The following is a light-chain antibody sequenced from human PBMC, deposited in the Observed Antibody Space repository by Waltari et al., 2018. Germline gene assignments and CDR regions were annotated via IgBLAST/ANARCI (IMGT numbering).Light chain of an antibody. CDR2: GAS. V-gene: IGKV3-20*01. Sequence: EIVLTQSPGTLSLSPGERATISCRASQTVIITYLAGYQQKPGQAPRLRIIGASSRATGIPDRCSGSGSETDLTITISRLEPEDFAVDYCQQYGNSLPYTFGQGTKLEIK. CDR3: QQYGNSLPYT. CDR1: QTVIITY. J-gene: IGKJ2*01.